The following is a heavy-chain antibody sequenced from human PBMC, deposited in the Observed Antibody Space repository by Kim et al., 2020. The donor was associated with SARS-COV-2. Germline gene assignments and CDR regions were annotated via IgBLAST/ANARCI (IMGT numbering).Heavy chain of an antibody. Sequence: IYRGGSTYYAESVKGRFTISRDNSKNTLYLQMNSLRAEDTAVYYCARDQYWGQGTLVTVSS. J-gene: IGHJ4*02. V-gene: IGHV3-66*01. CDR2: IYRGGST. CDR3: ARDQY.